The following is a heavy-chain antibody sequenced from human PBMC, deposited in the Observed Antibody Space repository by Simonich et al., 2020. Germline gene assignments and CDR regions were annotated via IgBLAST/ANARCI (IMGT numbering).Heavy chain of an antibody. V-gene: IGHV4-34*01. CDR1: GGSFSGYY. CDR3: ARGLRVAAAGTAFQH. Sequence: QVQLQQCGAGLLKPSETLSLTCAVYGGSFSGYYWSWIHQPPGKGLGWIGEINHSERTNYNPSLKGRVTISVDTSKNQFSLKLTSVTAADTAVYYCARGLRVAAAGTAFQHWGQGTLVTVSS. CDR2: INHSERT. D-gene: IGHD6-13*01. J-gene: IGHJ1*01.